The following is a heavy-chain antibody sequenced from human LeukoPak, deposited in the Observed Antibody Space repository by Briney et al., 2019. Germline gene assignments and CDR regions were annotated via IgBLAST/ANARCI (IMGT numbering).Heavy chain of an antibody. V-gene: IGHV3-9*01. CDR1: GFSIGDFA. CDR2: ISWNSDTV. Sequence: PGRSLRLSCAASGFSIGDFAMQWVRQVPGKGLEWVAGISWNSDTVGYVDSVKGRFTISRDNAKNSLYLQMNDLRLEDTALYYCVSLGDYWGQGTLVTVSS. CDR3: VSLGDY. J-gene: IGHJ4*02.